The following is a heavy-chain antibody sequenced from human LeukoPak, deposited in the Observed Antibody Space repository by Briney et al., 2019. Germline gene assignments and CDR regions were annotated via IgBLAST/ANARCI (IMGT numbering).Heavy chain of an antibody. V-gene: IGHV3-23*01. J-gene: IGHJ6*02. CDR3: AKDRSVVAAVYYYYGMDV. CDR2: ISGSVGST. D-gene: IGHD2-15*01. CDR1: GFTFSSYA. Sequence: GGSLSLSCAASGFTFSSYAMSWVRPAPGKGLEWVSAISGSVGSTYYADSVKGRFTISRDNSKNTLYLQMNSLRAEDTAVYYCAKDRSVVAAVYYYYGMDVWGQGTTVTVSS.